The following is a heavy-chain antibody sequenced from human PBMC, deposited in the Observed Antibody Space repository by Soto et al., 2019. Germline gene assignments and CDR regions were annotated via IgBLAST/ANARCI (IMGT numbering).Heavy chain of an antibody. CDR3: ARVHSSSSIVPSYYYYGMDV. Sequence: GASVKVSCKASGYTFTSYGISWVRQAPGQGLEWMGWISAYNGNTNYAQKLQGRVTMTTDTSTSTAYMELRSLRSDDTAVYYCARVHSSSSIVPSYYYYGMDVWGQGTTVTVSS. D-gene: IGHD6-6*01. J-gene: IGHJ6*02. CDR1: GYTFTSYG. CDR2: ISAYNGNT. V-gene: IGHV1-18*01.